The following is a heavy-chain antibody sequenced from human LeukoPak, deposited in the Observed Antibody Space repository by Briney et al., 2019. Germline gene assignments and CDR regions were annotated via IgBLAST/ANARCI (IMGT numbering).Heavy chain of an antibody. V-gene: IGHV1-69*04. CDR1: GGTFSSYA. CDR3: ARDAVAARPDGGD. D-gene: IGHD6-6*01. J-gene: IGHJ4*02. CDR2: IIPILGIA. Sequence: SVKVSCKASGGTFSSYAISWVRQAPGQGLEWMGRIIPILGIANYAQKFQGRVTITADKSTSTAYMELSSLRSEDAAVYYCARDAVAARPDGGDWGQGTLVTVSS.